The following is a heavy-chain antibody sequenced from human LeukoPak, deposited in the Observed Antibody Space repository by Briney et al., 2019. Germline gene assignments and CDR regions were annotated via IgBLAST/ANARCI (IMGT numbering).Heavy chain of an antibody. J-gene: IGHJ4*02. D-gene: IGHD3-10*01. CDR3: AREAYGSGNYPFDY. V-gene: IGHV3-43*01. CDR1: GFTFDDYT. CDR2: ISWDGGTR. Sequence: GGSLRLSCAASGFTFDDYTIHWVRQAPGKGLEWVSLISWDGGTRYYADSVKGRFTISRDNAKNSLYLQMNSLRAEDTAVYYCAREAYGSGNYPFDYWGQGTLVTVSS.